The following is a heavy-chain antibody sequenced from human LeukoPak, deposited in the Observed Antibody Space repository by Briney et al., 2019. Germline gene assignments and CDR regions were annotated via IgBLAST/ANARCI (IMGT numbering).Heavy chain of an antibody. J-gene: IGHJ4*02. D-gene: IGHD5-24*01. CDR2: IYPGDSDT. CDR1: GYSFTSYW. V-gene: IGHV5-51*01. Sequence: GESLKISCKGSGYSFTSYWIAWVRQMPGQGLEWMGTIYPGDSDTRYSPSFQGQVTISADKSISTAYLQWSSLQASDTAIYYCARRAGYNYYLDYWGQGTLVTVSS. CDR3: ARRAGYNYYLDY.